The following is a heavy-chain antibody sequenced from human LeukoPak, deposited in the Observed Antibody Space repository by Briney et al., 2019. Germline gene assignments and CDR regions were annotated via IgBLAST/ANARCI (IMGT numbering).Heavy chain of an antibody. V-gene: IGHV4-34*01. J-gene: IGHJ5*02. Sequence: SETLSLTCAVYGGSFSGYYWSWIRQPPGKGLEWIGEINHSGSTNYNPSLKSRVTISVDTSKNQFSLKLSSVTAADTAVYYRARGPFGSYYDYVWGSYRYTPGWFDPWGQGTLVTVSS. CDR2: INHSGST. CDR3: ARGPFGSYYDYVWGSYRYTPGWFDP. CDR1: GGSFSGYY. D-gene: IGHD3-16*02.